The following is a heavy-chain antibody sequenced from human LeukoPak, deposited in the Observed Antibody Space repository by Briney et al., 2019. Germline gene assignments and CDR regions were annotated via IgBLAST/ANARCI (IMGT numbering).Heavy chain of an antibody. J-gene: IGHJ4*02. CDR3: ARGPIVVVNRFFDY. D-gene: IGHD2-21*01. CDR2: INHTGST. CDR1: GGSFRGYH. Sequence: SETLSLTCTVYGGSFRGYHWTWIRQSPGKGLEWIGEINHTGSTNYTPSLKSRVTISVDTSKSQFSLRLNSLAAADTAMYYCARGPIVVVNRFFDYWGQGTLVTVSS. V-gene: IGHV4-34*01.